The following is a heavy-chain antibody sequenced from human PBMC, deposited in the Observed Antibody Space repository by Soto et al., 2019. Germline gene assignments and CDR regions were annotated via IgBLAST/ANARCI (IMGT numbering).Heavy chain of an antibody. J-gene: IGHJ6*02. V-gene: IGHV3-11*06. D-gene: IGHD3-3*01. CDR1: GFTFSDYY. CDR3: ARERPAFWSGPESVYYYYGMDV. Sequence: PGGSLRLSCAASGFTFSDYYMSWIRQAPGKGLEWVSYISSSSSYTNYADSVKGRFTISRDNAKNSLYLQMNSLRAEDTAVYYCARERPAFWSGPESVYYYYGMDVWGQGTTVTVSS. CDR2: ISSSSSYT.